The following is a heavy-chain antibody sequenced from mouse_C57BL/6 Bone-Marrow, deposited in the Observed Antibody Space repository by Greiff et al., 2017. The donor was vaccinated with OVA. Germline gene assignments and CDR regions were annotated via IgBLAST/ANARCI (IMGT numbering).Heavy chain of an antibody. CDR3: ARQVAYYFDY. CDR1: GYTFTSYG. D-gene: IGHD1-1*02. CDR2: IYPRSGNT. V-gene: IGHV1-81*01. J-gene: IGHJ2*01. Sequence: VKLVESGAELARPGASVKLSCKASGYTFTSYGISWVKQRTGQGLEWIGEIYPRSGNTYYNEKFKGKATLTADKSSSTAYMELRSLTSEDSAVYFCARQVAYYFDYWGQGTTLTVSS.